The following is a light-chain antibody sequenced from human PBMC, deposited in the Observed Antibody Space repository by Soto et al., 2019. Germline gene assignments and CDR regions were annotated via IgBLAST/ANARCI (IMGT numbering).Light chain of an antibody. CDR3: QQYGSSLLT. CDR2: GAS. CDR1: QSVSSSY. Sequence: EIVLTQSPGTLSLPPGERATLSCRASQSVSSSYLAWYQQKPGQAPRLLIYGASSRATGIPGRFSGSGSGTDFTLTISRLEPEDFAVYYCQQYGSSLLTFGGGTKVDIK. V-gene: IGKV3-20*01. J-gene: IGKJ4*01.